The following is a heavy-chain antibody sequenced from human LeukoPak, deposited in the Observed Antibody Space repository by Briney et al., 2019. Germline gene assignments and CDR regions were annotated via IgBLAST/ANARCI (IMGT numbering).Heavy chain of an antibody. CDR2: ISHDGNSR. J-gene: IGHJ4*02. D-gene: IGHD2-15*01. V-gene: IGHV3-30*04. CDR1: GFSFYNLA. CDR3: ASDSAWNLHGGYLDH. Sequence: PGGSLRLSCATSGFSFYNLAFHWVRQAPGKGLEWVSLISHDGNSRKYADSVKGRFIVSRDNSKNTLYLRMNSLRSEDTAVYYCASDSAWNLHGGYLDHWGQGTLVSVSS.